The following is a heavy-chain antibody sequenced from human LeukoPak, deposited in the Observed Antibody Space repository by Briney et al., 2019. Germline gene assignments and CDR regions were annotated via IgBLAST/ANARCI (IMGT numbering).Heavy chain of an antibody. CDR3: ARKNYDFLSGGPKHFDY. CDR2: IGSSGGDI. Sequence: PGGSLRLSCAASGFTFSDYYMSWIRQAPGKGLEWVSYIGSSGGDIYYADSVKGRFTISRDNAKNSLSLQMNSLRAEDTAVYYCARKNYDFLSGGPKHFDYWGQGTLVTVSS. D-gene: IGHD3-3*01. J-gene: IGHJ4*02. V-gene: IGHV3-11*04. CDR1: GFTFSDYY.